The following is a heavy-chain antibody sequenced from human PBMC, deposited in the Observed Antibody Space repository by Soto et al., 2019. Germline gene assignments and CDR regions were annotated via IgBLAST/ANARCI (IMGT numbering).Heavy chain of an antibody. D-gene: IGHD3-3*01. Sequence: GASVKVSCKASGGTFSSYAISWVRQAPGQGLEWMGGIIPIFGTANYARKFQGRVTITADESTSTAYMELSSLRSEDTAVYYCARAREGFLEWLSYYYYYGMDVWGQGTTVTVSS. CDR2: IIPIFGTA. CDR1: GGTFSSYA. V-gene: IGHV1-69*13. CDR3: ARAREGFLEWLSYYYYYGMDV. J-gene: IGHJ6*02.